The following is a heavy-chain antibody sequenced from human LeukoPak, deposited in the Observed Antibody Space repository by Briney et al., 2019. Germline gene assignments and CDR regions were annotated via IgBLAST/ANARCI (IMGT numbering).Heavy chain of an antibody. D-gene: IGHD2-8*01. CDR3: ARDLGYCTNGVCHTRFDY. CDR1: GGTFSSYA. V-gene: IGHV1-69*05. CDR2: IIPIFGTA. J-gene: IGHJ4*02. Sequence: ASVKVSCKASGGTFSSYAISWVRQAPGQGLEWMGGIIPIFGTANYAQKFQGRVTITRDTSASTAYMELSSLRSEDTAVYYCARDLGYCTNGVCHTRFDYWGQGTLVAVSS.